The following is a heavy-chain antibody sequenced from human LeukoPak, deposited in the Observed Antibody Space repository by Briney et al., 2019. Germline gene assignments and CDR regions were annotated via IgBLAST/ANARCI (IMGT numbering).Heavy chain of an antibody. CDR1: GESFSGYY. D-gene: IGHD3-3*01. Sequence: SETLSLTCAVYGESFSGYYWSWIRQPPGKGLEWIGEINHSGSTNYNPSLKSRVTISVDTSKNQFSLKLSSVTAADTAVYYCAREPIYDFWRVKYYYYGMDVWGQGTTVTVSS. V-gene: IGHV4-34*01. J-gene: IGHJ6*02. CDR3: AREPIYDFWRVKYYYYGMDV. CDR2: INHSGST.